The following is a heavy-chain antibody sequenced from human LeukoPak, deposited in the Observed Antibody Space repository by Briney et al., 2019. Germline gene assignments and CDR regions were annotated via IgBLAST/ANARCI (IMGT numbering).Heavy chain of an antibody. CDR3: AIVGATTPDAFDI. D-gene: IGHD1-26*01. CDR2: IYYSGST. CDR1: GGSISSSSYY. V-gene: IGHV4-39*07. J-gene: IGHJ3*02. Sequence: SETLSLTCTVSGGSISSSSYYWGWIRQPPGKGLEWIGSIYYSGSTYYNPSLKSRVPISLDTSKNQFSLKLSSVTAADTAVYYCAIVGATTPDAFDIWGQGTMVTVSS.